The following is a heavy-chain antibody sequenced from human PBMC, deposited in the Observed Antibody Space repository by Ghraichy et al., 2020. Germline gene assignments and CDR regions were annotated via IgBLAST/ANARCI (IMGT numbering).Heavy chain of an antibody. CDR1: GYSFTSYW. Sequence: GESLNISCKASGYSFTSYWISWVRQLPGKGLEWMGKIDPTDSYTNYSPSFRGHVTISADTSIRTAYLQWSSLKGADTAMYYCARHVRYSYGPNWFDSWGQGTLVTVSS. V-gene: IGHV5-10-1*01. J-gene: IGHJ5*01. CDR3: ARHVRYSYGPNWFDS. CDR2: IDPTDSYT. D-gene: IGHD5-18*01.